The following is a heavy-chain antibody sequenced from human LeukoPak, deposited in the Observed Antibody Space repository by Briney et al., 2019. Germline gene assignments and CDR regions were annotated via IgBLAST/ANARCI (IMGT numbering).Heavy chain of an antibody. J-gene: IGHJ5*02. CDR2: VCYSGST. V-gene: IGHV4-39*07. Sequence: PSETLSLTCTVSGGAISSNSYYWGWIRQPPGKGLEWIGSVCYSGSTYYNPSLKSRVTISVDMSKNQFSLKLTSVTAADTAVYYCARDECSMVRDEGNWFDPWGQGTLVTVSS. CDR3: ARDECSMVRDEGNWFDP. CDR1: GGAISSNSYY. D-gene: IGHD3-10*01.